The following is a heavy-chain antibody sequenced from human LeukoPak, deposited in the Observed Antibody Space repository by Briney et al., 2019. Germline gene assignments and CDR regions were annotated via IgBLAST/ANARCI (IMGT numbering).Heavy chain of an antibody. Sequence: SETLSLTCTVSGDSIGSGYYWGWIRQPPGRGLEWIGSIHHSGSTYNNPSLKSRVTISVDTSRNLFSLKLYSVTAADTAVYYCARDPSLTHYFDYWGQGTLVTVSS. CDR1: GDSIGSGYY. V-gene: IGHV4-38-2*02. J-gene: IGHJ4*02. CDR2: IHHSGST. CDR3: ARDPSLTHYFDY.